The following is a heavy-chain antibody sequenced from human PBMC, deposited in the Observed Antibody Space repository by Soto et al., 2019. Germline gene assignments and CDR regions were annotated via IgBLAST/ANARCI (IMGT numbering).Heavy chain of an antibody. D-gene: IGHD3-3*01. CDR1: GFTFSNAW. CDR2: IKSKTDGGTT. Sequence: GGSLRLSCAASGFTFSNAWMSWVRQAPGKGLEWVGRIKSKTDGGTTDYAAPVKGRFTISRDDSKNTLYLQMNSLKTEDTAVYYCAKDVLRFLEWLAFYGMDVWGQGTTVTVSS. CDR3: AKDVLRFLEWLAFYGMDV. J-gene: IGHJ6*02. V-gene: IGHV3-15*01.